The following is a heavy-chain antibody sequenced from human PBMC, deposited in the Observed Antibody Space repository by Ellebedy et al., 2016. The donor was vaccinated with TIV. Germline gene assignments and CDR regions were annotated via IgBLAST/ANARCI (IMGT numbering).Heavy chain of an antibody. D-gene: IGHD4-17*01. CDR1: GFNFRSYW. CDR3: ARRASYGDYAVQVNPWFDP. Sequence: PGGSLRLSCAASGFNFRSYWMTWVRQAPGKGLEWVAKIRQEGDEIYSVGSVKGRFTISRDNAKNSLFLQMNSLRVDDTAVYYCARRASYGDYAVQVNPWFDPWGQGTLVTVSS. V-gene: IGHV3-7*01. J-gene: IGHJ5*02. CDR2: IRQEGDEI.